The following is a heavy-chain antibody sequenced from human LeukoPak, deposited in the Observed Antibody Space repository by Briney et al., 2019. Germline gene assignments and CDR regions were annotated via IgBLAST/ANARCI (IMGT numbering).Heavy chain of an antibody. CDR1: GYSFTSYW. CDR2: IYPGDSDT. V-gene: IGHV5-51*01. J-gene: IGHJ3*02. Sequence: GESLKISCKGSGYSFTSYWIGWVRQMPGKGLEWMGIIYPGDSDTRYSPSFQGQVTISADKSIGTAYLQWSSLKASDTAMYYCARHLGYYYDSSGSRDAFDIWGQGTMVIVSS. D-gene: IGHD3-22*01. CDR3: ARHLGYYYDSSGSRDAFDI.